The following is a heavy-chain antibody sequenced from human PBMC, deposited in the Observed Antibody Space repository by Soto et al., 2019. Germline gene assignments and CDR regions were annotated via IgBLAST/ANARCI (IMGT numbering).Heavy chain of an antibody. CDR2: MNPNSGNT. J-gene: IGHJ6*03. V-gene: IGHV1-8*01. D-gene: IGHD2-2*01. CDR1: GYTFTSYD. CDR3: ARGVGGYCSSTSGQRLHYYYYMDV. Sequence: QVQLVQSGAEVKKPGASVKVSCKASGYTFTSYDINWVRQATGQGLEWMGWMNPNSGNTGYAQKFQGRVTMTMNTSISTAYMELSSLRSEDTAVYYCARGVGGYCSSTSGQRLHYYYYMDVWGKGTTVTVSS.